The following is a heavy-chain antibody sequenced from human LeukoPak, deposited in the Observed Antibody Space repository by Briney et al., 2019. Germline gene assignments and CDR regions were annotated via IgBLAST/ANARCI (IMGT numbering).Heavy chain of an antibody. CDR1: GFTFSSYS. CDR2: ISSSSSYI. Sequence: GGSLRLSCAASGFTFSSYSMNWVRQAPGKGLEWVSSISSSSSYIYYADSVKGRFTISRDNAKNSLYLQMNSLRAEDTAVYYCARDVVVVAATDPSTKTETEYFQHWGQGTLVTVSS. J-gene: IGHJ1*01. D-gene: IGHD2-15*01. CDR3: ARDVVVVAATDPSTKTETEYFQH. V-gene: IGHV3-21*01.